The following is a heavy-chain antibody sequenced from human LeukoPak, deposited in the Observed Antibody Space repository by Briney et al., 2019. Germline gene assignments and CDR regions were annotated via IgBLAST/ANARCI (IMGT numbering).Heavy chain of an antibody. J-gene: IGHJ4*02. CDR2: ISGSSGHT. V-gene: IGHV3-23*01. D-gene: IGHD3-3*01. CDR1: GLTFSSYA. CDR3: AKVGFSEMEWLLYSDH. Sequence: GGSLRLSCAASGLTFSSYAMSWVRQAPGKGLEWVSAISGSSGHTYYADSVKGRLTISRDNSKNTLYLQMNRLRAEDTAVYYCAKVGFSEMEWLLYSDHWGQGTLVTVSS.